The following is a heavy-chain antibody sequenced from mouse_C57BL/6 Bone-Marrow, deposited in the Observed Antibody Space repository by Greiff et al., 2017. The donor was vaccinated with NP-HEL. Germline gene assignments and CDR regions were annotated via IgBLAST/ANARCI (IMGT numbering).Heavy chain of an antibody. CDR1: GFTFSSYA. CDR2: ISSGGDYI. J-gene: IGHJ2*01. D-gene: IGHD2-4*01. Sequence: DVMLVESGEGLVKPGGSLKLSCAASGFTFSSYAMSWVRQTPEKRLEWVAYISSGGDYIYYADTVKGRFTISRDNARNTLYLQMSSLKSEDTAMYYCTRDNYDYYYFDYWGQGTTLTVSS. CDR3: TRDNYDYYYFDY. V-gene: IGHV5-9-1*02.